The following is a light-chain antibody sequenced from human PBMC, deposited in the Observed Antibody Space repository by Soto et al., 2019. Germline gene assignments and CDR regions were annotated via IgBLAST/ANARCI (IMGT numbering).Light chain of an antibody. J-gene: IGKJ1*01. CDR2: GAC. Sequence: PLSPCTLSQAPGKRAALTRWASQSVSNNYLAWYQQKPGQAPRLLIYGACSRATGIPDRFSGSGSGTEFTRTISRLEPEYVAVYYCLQLGSSGTFGQGTKVDI. CDR1: QSVSNNY. V-gene: IGKV3-20*01. CDR3: LQLGSSGT.